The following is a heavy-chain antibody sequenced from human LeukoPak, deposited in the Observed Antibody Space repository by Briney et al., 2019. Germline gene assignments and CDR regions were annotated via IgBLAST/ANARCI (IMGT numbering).Heavy chain of an antibody. CDR3: ARDRGITGTTGSYFQH. CDR1: GFTFSSYA. V-gene: IGHV3-23*01. CDR2: ISGRDDST. Sequence: GGSLRLSCAASGFTFSSYAMSWVRQAPGKGLEWVSAISGRDDSTYYADSVKGRFTFSRDNSKNTLYLQMNSLRAEDTAVYYCARDRGITGTTGSYFQHWGQGTLVTVSS. D-gene: IGHD1-7*01. J-gene: IGHJ1*01.